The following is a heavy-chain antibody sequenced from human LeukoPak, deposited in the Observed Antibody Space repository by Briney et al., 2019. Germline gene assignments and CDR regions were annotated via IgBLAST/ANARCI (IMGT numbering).Heavy chain of an antibody. CDR3: ARDDRNYYGSGSYAAGVPG. D-gene: IGHD3-10*01. CDR1: GFTVSSNY. CDR2: ISSSGSTI. Sequence: PGGSLRLSCAASGFTVSSNYMSWVRQAPGKGLEWVSYISSSGSTIYYADSVKGRFTISRDNAKNSLYLQMNSLRAEDTAVYYCARDDRNYYGSGSYAAGVPGWGQGTLVTVSS. V-gene: IGHV3-11*01. J-gene: IGHJ4*02.